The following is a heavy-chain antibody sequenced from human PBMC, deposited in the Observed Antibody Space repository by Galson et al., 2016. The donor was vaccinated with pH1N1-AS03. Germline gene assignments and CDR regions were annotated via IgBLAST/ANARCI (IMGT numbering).Heavy chain of an antibody. CDR3: ARRGHCTGISCYDLDS. Sequence: QSGAEVKKPGESLKISCKGSGDSFNTYWIGWVRQVPGKGLEWMGIIYPGDSDTRYSPSFQGHVTISADASISTAYLQWSSLKASDTAIYYCARRGHCTGISCYDLDSWGQGTMVTVSS. D-gene: IGHD2-2*01. J-gene: IGHJ4*02. V-gene: IGHV5-51*03. CDR2: IYPGDSDT. CDR1: GDSFNTYW.